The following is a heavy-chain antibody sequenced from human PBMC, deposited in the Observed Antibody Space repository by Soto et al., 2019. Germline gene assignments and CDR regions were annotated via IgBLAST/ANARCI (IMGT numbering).Heavy chain of an antibody. CDR1: GYTFTSFG. CDR3: ARARIFYGLDV. Sequence: QVQLVQSGAEVKKPGASVKVSCKASGYTFTSFGISWVRQAPGQGIEWMGWINAYNVYNGNTNYAKNIQGRVTTTTDTSTSPAYMELRSLKSDDTAVYYCARARIFYGLDVWGQGTTVTVSS. CDR2: INAYNVYNGNT. J-gene: IGHJ6*02. D-gene: IGHD2-15*01. V-gene: IGHV1-18*01.